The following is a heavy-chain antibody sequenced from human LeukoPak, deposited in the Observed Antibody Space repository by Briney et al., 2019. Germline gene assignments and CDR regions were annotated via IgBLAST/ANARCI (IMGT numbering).Heavy chain of an antibody. V-gene: IGHV4-39*01. D-gene: IGHD6-19*01. CDR3: ARLVSSGWEYYYYYMDV. CDR1: GGSISSSSYY. Sequence: SETLSLTCTVSGGSISSSSYYWGWIRQPPGKGLEWIGSIYYSGSTYYNPSLKSRVTISVDTSKNQFSLKLSSVTAADTAVYYCARLVSSGWEYYYYYMDVWGKGTTVTISS. J-gene: IGHJ6*03. CDR2: IYYSGST.